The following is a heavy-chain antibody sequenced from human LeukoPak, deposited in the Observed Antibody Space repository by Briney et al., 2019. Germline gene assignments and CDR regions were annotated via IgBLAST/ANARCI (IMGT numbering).Heavy chain of an antibody. D-gene: IGHD6-13*01. CDR2: ISYDGSNK. V-gene: IGHV3-30*18. CDR3: AKDGHSSSWYLDY. J-gene: IGHJ4*02. CDR1: GFTFSSYG. Sequence: PGGSLRLSCAASGFTFSSYGMHWIRQAPGKGLEWVAVISYDGSNKYYADPVKGRFTISRDNSKNTLYLQMNSLRAEDTAVYYCAKDGHSSSWYLDYWGQGTLVTVSS.